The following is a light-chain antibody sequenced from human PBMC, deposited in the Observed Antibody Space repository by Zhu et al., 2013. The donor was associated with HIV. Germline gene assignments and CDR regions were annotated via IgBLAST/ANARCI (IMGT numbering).Light chain of an antibody. CDR2: WAS. Sequence: DIVMTQSPDSLAVSLGERATINCKSSQSVLYSSNNKNYLAWYQQKPGQPPKLLIYWASTRESGVPDRFSGSGSGTDFTLTISSLQAEDVAVYYCQQYYSIPYSFGQGTKVEIK. CDR1: QSVLYSSNNKNY. J-gene: IGKJ2*03. CDR3: QQYYSIPYS. V-gene: IGKV4-1*01.